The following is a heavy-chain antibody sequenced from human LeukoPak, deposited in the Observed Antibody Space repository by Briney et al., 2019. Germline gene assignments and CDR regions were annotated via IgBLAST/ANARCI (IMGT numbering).Heavy chain of an antibody. CDR3: ARDGEVVTAIHDY. J-gene: IGHJ4*02. V-gene: IGHV3-74*01. Sequence: GGSLRLSCAASGFTFSSYWMHWVRQAPGKGLVWVSRINSDGSSTTYADSVKGRFTISRDNAKNSLYLQMNSLRAEDTAVYYCARDGEVVTAIHDYWGQGTLVTVSS. CDR2: INSDGSST. CDR1: GFTFSSYW. D-gene: IGHD2-21*02.